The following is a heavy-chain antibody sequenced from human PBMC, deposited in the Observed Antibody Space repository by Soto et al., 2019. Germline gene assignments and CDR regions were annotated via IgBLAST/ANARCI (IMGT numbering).Heavy chain of an antibody. V-gene: IGHV4-59*01. Sequence: PSVTLPLTCTVADGSIGSYDWSLIRQTPGKGLEWIGYIYYSGSTNYNPSIKSRVTISVDTSKNQFSLKLSSVTAADTAVYYCARDRAGIAAAGFDPWGQGTLVTVSS. CDR2: IYYSGST. J-gene: IGHJ5*02. CDR3: ARDRAGIAAAGFDP. CDR1: DGSIGSYD. D-gene: IGHD6-13*01.